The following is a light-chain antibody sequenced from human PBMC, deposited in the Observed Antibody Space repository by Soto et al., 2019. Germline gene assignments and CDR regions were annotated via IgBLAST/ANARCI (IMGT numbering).Light chain of an antibody. Sequence: QSALTQPASVSGSPGQSITISFTGTSSDVGGHNFVYWYQHHPGKAPKLMIFSVSNRPPGVSNRFSGSKSGNTASLTISGLQAEDEADYYCISYTTSSTYVFGSGTKLTVL. V-gene: IGLV2-14*01. CDR1: SSDVGGHNF. J-gene: IGLJ1*01. CDR3: ISYTTSSTYV. CDR2: SVS.